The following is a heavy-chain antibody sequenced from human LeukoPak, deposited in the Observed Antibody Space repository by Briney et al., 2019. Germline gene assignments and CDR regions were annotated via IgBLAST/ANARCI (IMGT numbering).Heavy chain of an antibody. CDR2: IKSKTDGGTT. D-gene: IGHD2-2*01. CDR1: GFTFSNAW. Sequence: PGGSLRLSCAASGFTFSNAWMSWVRQAPGKGLEWVGRIKSKTDGGTTDYAAPVKGRFTIARDDSKNTLHLQMNSLKTEDTAVYYCTVVVVPAAMGSYYYYMDVWGKGTTVIVSS. V-gene: IGHV3-15*01. CDR3: TVVVVPAAMGSYYYYMDV. J-gene: IGHJ6*03.